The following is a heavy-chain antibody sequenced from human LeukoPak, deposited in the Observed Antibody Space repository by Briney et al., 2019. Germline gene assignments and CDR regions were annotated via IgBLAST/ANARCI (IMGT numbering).Heavy chain of an antibody. CDR3: ARSGRYYGSSGYYYVVY. Sequence: SETLSLTCTVSGASISSYYWSWIRQPPGKGLKWIGYIYNSGSTNYNPPLKSRVTISVDTSKTQFSLKLSSATAADTAVYYCARSGRYYGSSGYYYVVYWGQGTLVTVSS. CDR2: IYNSGST. J-gene: IGHJ4*02. V-gene: IGHV4-59*08. D-gene: IGHD3-22*01. CDR1: GASISSYY.